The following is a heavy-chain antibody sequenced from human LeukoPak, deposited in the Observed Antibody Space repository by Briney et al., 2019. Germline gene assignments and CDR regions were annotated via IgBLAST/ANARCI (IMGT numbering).Heavy chain of an antibody. V-gene: IGHV1-2*02. CDR3: ARGPMVRGVIMTNWFDP. CDR2: INPNSGGT. D-gene: IGHD3-10*01. Sequence: ASVKVSCKASGYTFTGYYMHWVRQAPGQGLEWMGWINPNSGGTNYAQKFQGRVTMTRDTSISTAYMELSRLRSDDTAVYYCARGPMVRGVIMTNWFDPWGQGTLVTVSS. CDR1: GYTFTGYY. J-gene: IGHJ5*02.